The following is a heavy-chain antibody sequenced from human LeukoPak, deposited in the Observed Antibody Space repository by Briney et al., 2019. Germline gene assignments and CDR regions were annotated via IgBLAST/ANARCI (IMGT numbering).Heavy chain of an antibody. CDR3: VTAVVTLSSRAFDI. J-gene: IGHJ3*02. CDR1: GFTFSSYG. CDR2: IWYDGSNK. D-gene: IGHD4-23*01. Sequence: PGRSLRLSCAAPGFTFSSYGMHWVRQAPGKGLEWVAVIWYDGSNKYYADSVKGRFTISRDNSKNTLYLQMNSLRAEDTAVYYCVTAVVTLSSRAFDIWGQGTMVTVSS. V-gene: IGHV3-33*01.